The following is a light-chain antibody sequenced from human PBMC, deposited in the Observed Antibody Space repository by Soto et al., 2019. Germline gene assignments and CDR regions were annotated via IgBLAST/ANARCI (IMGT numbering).Light chain of an antibody. J-gene: IGKJ1*01. Sequence: DIQITQSPSTLSGTEGERVTITCRASKTICSWLARQQPKPAQAPKLLVDKASNLKSGAPSRFSGSGSGTEFTLTIRSLQPDDFATYYCQHYHSYSEAFGQGTKVDIK. CDR3: QHYHSYSEA. CDR2: KAS. V-gene: IGKV1-5*03. CDR1: KTICSW.